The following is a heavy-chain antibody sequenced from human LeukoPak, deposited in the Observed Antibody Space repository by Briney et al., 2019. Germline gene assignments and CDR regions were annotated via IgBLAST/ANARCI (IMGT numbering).Heavy chain of an antibody. CDR3: AKHFCTGLDCSLFDS. Sequence: GGSLRLSCAASGFTISNYGVSWVRQAPGKGLEWISGIRSAVDTTHYADSVKGRFIISRDNSKNTLSLQLDSLRPEDTALYYCAKHFCTGLDCSLFDSWGQGTLATVSS. CDR2: IRSAVDTT. CDR1: GFTISNYG. V-gene: IGHV3-23*01. D-gene: IGHD3/OR15-3a*01. J-gene: IGHJ4*02.